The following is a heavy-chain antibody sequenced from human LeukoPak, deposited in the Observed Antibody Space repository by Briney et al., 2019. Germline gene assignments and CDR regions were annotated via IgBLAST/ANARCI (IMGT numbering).Heavy chain of an antibody. CDR3: ARGGDYGDLRYFDY. CDR1: GGSVGSYY. Sequence: SETLSLSCTVSGGSVGSYYWSWIRQSPGEGLEWIGYIYYGGSANYNPSLKSRVTFSVDTSKNQFSLKLNSVTAADTAVYYCARGGDYGDLRYFDYWGQGTLVTVSS. CDR2: IYYGGSA. V-gene: IGHV4-59*02. J-gene: IGHJ4*02. D-gene: IGHD4-17*01.